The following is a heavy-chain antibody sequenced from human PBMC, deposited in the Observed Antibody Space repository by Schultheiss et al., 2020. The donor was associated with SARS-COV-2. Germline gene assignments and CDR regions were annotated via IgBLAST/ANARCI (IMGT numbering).Heavy chain of an antibody. CDR3: AKYRTYYYGSGSPLRATLGGMDV. Sequence: SETLSLTCAVYGGSFSGYYWSWIRQPPGKGLEWIGEINHSGSTNYNPSLKSRVTISVDTSKNQFSLRVNSVTAADTAVYYCAKYRTYYYGSGSPLRATLGGMDVWGQGTTVTVSS. CDR2: INHSGST. V-gene: IGHV4-34*01. CDR1: GGSFSGYY. D-gene: IGHD3-10*01. J-gene: IGHJ6*02.